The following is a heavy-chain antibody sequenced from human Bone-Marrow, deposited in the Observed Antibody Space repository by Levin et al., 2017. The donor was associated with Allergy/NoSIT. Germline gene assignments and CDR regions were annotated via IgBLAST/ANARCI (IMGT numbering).Heavy chain of an antibody. Sequence: SETLSLTCSVSGGSMSNYYWSWVRQPPGKGLEWIGYIRDSGSTNYNPSLKSRVTISVDTSKNQFSLNLKSVSDADTAVYFCARVDTTAHIGACEIWGQGTMITVSS. CDR1: GGSMSNYY. J-gene: IGHJ3*02. D-gene: IGHD1-1*01. CDR2: IRDSGST. V-gene: IGHV4-59*01. CDR3: ARVDTTAHIGACEI.